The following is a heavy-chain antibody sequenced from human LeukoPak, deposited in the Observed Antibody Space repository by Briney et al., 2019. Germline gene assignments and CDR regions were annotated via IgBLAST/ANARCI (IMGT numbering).Heavy chain of an antibody. CDR3: ARESVATSPDDY. V-gene: IGHV4-59*12. Sequence: SETLSLTCTVSGGSISSYYWSWIRQPPGKGLEWIGYIYYSGSTNYNPSLKSRVTISVDTSKNQFSLKLSSVTAADTAVYYCARESVATSPDDYWGQGTLVTVSS. D-gene: IGHD5-12*01. J-gene: IGHJ4*02. CDR2: IYYSGST. CDR1: GGSISSYY.